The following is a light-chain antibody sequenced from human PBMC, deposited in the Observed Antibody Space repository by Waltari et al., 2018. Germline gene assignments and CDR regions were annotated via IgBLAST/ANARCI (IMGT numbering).Light chain of an antibody. V-gene: IGLV1-40*01. J-gene: IGLJ3*02. CDR2: GNT. CDR3: QSYDSSLSGSGV. Sequence: QSVLTQPPSVSGAPGQRVTISCPGSTSNIGAGYDVHWYQQFPGTAPKLLIYGNTNRPSGVPDRFSGSKSGTSASLAITGLQAEDEADYYCQSYDSSLSGSGVFGGGTKLTVL. CDR1: TSNIGAGYD.